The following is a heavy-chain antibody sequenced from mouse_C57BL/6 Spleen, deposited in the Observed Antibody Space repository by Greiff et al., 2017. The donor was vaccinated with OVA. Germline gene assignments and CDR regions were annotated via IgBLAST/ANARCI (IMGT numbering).Heavy chain of an antibody. Sequence: VQLQQSGTELVKPGASVKLSCKASGYTFTSYWMHWVKQRPGQGLEWIGNINPSNGGTNYTEKFTSQATLPVDKSSSTAYMQLSSLTSEVSAVYYCARSGLAWFAYWGQGTLVTVSA. CDR2: INPSNGGT. CDR1: GYTFTSYW. CDR3: ARSGLAWFAY. V-gene: IGHV1-53*01. J-gene: IGHJ3*01.